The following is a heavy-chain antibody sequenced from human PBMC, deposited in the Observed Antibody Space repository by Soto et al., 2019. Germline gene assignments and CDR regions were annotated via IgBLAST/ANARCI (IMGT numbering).Heavy chain of an antibody. CDR3: ARGRKIFHY. CDR2: IYHLGTT. V-gene: IGHV4-4*02. D-gene: IGHD3-3*01. Sequence: SETLSLTCTVSGDTVSSTRWWSWVRLSPGRGLEWIGDIYHLGTTNYNPSLKRRVSISLDTSKNQFSLTLTSVTAADTAVYYCARGRKIFHYWGQGALVTVSS. J-gene: IGHJ4*02. CDR1: GDTVSSTRW.